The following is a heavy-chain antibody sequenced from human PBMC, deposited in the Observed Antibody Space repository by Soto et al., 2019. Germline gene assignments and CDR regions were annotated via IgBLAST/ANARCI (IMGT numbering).Heavy chain of an antibody. CDR3: AKGGSGNYLTYYYYYGMDV. CDR1: GFSLGNNG. V-gene: IGHV3-30*18. Sequence: GGSLRLSCAASGFSLGNNGMHWVRQAPGKGLEWVAVISYDGNNKYYADSVKGRFTISRGNSKNTVYLEMNNLRAEDTAMYYCAKGGSGNYLTYYYYYGMDVWGQGTTVTVSS. J-gene: IGHJ6*02. D-gene: IGHD3-22*01. CDR2: ISYDGNNK.